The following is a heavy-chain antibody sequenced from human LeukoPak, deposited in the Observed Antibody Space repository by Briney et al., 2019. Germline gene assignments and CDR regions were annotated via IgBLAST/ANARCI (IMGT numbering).Heavy chain of an antibody. Sequence: GGSLILSCAASGFTFSSFWMTWVRQAPGKGLEWVANIRQDGSEKYYVDSVEGRFTISRDNAKKSLFLQMNSLRVEDTAVYYCARDMRGDGFDIWGQGTVVTVSS. J-gene: IGHJ3*02. CDR3: ARDMRGDGFDI. D-gene: IGHD2-2*01. CDR2: IRQDGSEK. V-gene: IGHV3-7*04. CDR1: GFTFSSFW.